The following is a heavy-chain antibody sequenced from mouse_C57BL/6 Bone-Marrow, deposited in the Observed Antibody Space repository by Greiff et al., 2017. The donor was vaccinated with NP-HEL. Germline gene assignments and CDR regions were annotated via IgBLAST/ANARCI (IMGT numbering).Heavy chain of an antibody. CDR3: ARTDVQAWFAY. J-gene: IGHJ3*01. CDR2: ISRGGGNT. Sequence: DVHLVESGGDLVKPGGSLKLSCAASGFTFSSYGMSWVRQTPDKSLEWVATISRGGGNTYYPDSVKGRFTITRDNSTNTLYLQMSSLKSEDTAVYYCARTDVQAWFAYWGQGTLVTVSA. CDR1: GFTFSSYG. V-gene: IGHV5-6*01.